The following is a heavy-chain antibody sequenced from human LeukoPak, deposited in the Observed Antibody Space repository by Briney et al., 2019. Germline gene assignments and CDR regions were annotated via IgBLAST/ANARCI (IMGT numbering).Heavy chain of an antibody. CDR3: AKDGVQF. CDR1: GFTFSSYG. CDR2: ISYDGSNK. Sequence: PGGSLRLSCAASGFTFSSYGMHWVRQAPGKGLEWVAVISYDGSNKYYADSVKGRFTISSDNSKNTLYLQMNSLRAEDTAVYYCAKDGVQFWGQGTLVTVSS. J-gene: IGHJ4*02. D-gene: IGHD1-1*01. V-gene: IGHV3-30*18.